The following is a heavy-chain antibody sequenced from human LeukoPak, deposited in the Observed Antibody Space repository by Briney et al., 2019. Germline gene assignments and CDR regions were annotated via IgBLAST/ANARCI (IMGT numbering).Heavy chain of an antibody. Sequence: ASVKVSCKASGGTFSSYAISWVRQAPGQGLEWMGGIIPIFGTANYAQKFQGRVTITADKSTSTAYMELSSLRSEDTAVYYCARDRDTAMVFDYWRQGTLVTVSS. J-gene: IGHJ4*02. V-gene: IGHV1-69*06. CDR1: GGTFSSYA. D-gene: IGHD5-18*01. CDR3: ARDRDTAMVFDY. CDR2: IIPIFGTA.